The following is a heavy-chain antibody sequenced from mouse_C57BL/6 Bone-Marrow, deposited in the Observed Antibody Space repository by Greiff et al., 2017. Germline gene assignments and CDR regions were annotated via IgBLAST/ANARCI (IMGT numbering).Heavy chain of an antibody. J-gene: IGHJ4*01. D-gene: IGHD1-1*01. V-gene: IGHV5-16*01. CDR2: INYDGSST. CDR1: GFTFSDYY. Sequence: EVKLVEPEGGLVQPGSSMKLSCTASGFTFSDYYMPWVRQVPEQGLEWVANINYDGSSTYYLDSLKSRFIISRDNAKNILYLQLSSLKSEDTATYYCARHYGSSYFYARDDWGQGTSVTVSS. CDR3: ARHYGSSYFYARDD.